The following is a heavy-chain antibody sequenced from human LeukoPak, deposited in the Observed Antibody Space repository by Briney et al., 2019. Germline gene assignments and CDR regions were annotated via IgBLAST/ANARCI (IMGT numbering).Heavy chain of an antibody. V-gene: IGHV3-74*01. CDR3: ARGPLNTFGGDA. CDR2: INSDGRST. CDR1: GFTFSSFW. D-gene: IGHD4-23*01. Sequence: QPGGSLRLSCAASGFTFSSFWMHWVRQAPGKGLVLVSRINSDGRSTNYADSVKGRFTISRDNAKNTLYLQMNRLRAEDTALYYCARGPLNTFGGDAWGHGTTVTVSS. J-gene: IGHJ6*02.